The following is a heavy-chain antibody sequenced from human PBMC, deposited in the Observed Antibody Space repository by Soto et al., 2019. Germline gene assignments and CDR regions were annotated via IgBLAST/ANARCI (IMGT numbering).Heavy chain of an antibody. J-gene: IGHJ4*02. Sequence: ESLKISCQAFEYSFPIFWISWVRQMPGEGLEWMGRIDPSDSFATYSPSFQGHVTISADKSTRIVYLQWNSLKASDTATYYCARHQAGSGNSNFDFWGQGTQVTVSS. V-gene: IGHV5-10-1*01. D-gene: IGHD3-10*01. CDR1: EYSFPIFW. CDR2: IDPSDSFA. CDR3: ARHQAGSGNSNFDF.